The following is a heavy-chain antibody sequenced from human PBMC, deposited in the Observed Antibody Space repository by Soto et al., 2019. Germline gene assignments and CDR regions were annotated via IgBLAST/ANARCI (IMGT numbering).Heavy chain of an antibody. D-gene: IGHD2-15*01. Sequence: VQLXEXGPGLVKPSQTLSLTCTVSGGSITSGGYYWSWIRQHPGKGLEWIGYIYHTGSTHYNPSLKSRVTISLDTSKNQFSLKLSSVTAADTAVYYCTREASGDFDYWGQGTLVTVSS. CDR2: IYHTGST. CDR3: TREASGDFDY. CDR1: GGSITSGGYY. J-gene: IGHJ4*02. V-gene: IGHV4-31*03.